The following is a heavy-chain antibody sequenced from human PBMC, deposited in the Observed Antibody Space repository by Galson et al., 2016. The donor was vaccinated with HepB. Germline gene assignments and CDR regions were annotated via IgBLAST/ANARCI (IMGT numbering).Heavy chain of an antibody. V-gene: IGHV6-1*01. CDR2: TYYRSKWYN. CDR3: AREARILEWLLPVFDY. J-gene: IGHJ4*02. Sequence: CAISGDSVSSNSAAWNWIRQSPSRGLEWLGRTYYRSKWYNDYAVSVKSRITINQATSKNQFSLQLNSVTPEATAVYYCAREARILEWLLPVFDYWGQGTLVTVSS. D-gene: IGHD3-3*01. CDR1: GDSVSSNSAA.